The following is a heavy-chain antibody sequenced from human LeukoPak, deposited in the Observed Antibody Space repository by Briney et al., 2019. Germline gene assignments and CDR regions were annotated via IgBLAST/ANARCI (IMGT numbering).Heavy chain of an antibody. CDR3: ATDSGHSFSY. CDR2: IYSDVSAT. J-gene: IGHJ3*01. V-gene: IGHV3-74*03. Sequence: GGSLRLSCAASGFTFNTAWLHWVRQAPGKGLVWVSRIYSDVSATTYAEFVKGRFTISRDNAKNTLYLQMNSLRIEDTAVYYCATDSGHSFSYWGQGTKVTVSA. D-gene: IGHD3-16*01. CDR1: GFTFNTAW.